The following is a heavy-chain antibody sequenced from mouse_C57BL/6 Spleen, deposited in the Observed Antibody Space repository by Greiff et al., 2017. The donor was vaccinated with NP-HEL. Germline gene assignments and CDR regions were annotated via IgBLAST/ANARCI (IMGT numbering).Heavy chain of an antibody. D-gene: IGHD1-1*01. Sequence: QVQLQQPGAELVKPGASVKLSCKASGYTFTSYWMHWVKQRPGQGLEWIGMIHPNSGSTNYNEKFKSKATLTVDKSSSTAYMQLSSLTSADSAVYYCARYGLITTVVDWYFDVWGTGTTVTVSS. CDR2: IHPNSGST. CDR3: ARYGLITTVVDWYFDV. J-gene: IGHJ1*03. V-gene: IGHV1-64*01. CDR1: GYTFTSYW.